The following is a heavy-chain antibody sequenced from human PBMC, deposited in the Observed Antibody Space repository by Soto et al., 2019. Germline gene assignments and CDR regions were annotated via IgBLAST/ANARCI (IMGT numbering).Heavy chain of an antibody. CDR2: IIPIFGTA. D-gene: IGHD3-22*01. J-gene: IGHJ6*02. CDR1: GGTFSSYA. Sequence: SVKVSCKASGGTFSSYAISWVRQAPGQGLEWMGGIIPIFGTANYAQKFQGRVTITADESTSTAYMELSSLRSEDTAVYYRARLYYYDSSGYSFLDGMDVWGQGTTVTVPS. V-gene: IGHV1-69*13. CDR3: ARLYYYDSSGYSFLDGMDV.